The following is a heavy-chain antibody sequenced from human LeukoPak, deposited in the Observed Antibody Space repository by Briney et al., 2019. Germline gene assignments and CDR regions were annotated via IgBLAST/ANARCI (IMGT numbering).Heavy chain of an antibody. D-gene: IGHD2-15*01. CDR2: INPSGGST. CDR1: GYTFTSYY. Sequence: ASVEVSCKASGYTFTSYYMHWVRQAPGQGLEWMGIINPSGGSTSYAQKFQGRVTMTRDTSTSTVYMELSSLRSEDTAVYYCARETRGSNVVVVAATAHFQHWGQGTLVTVSS. CDR3: ARETRGSNVVVVAATAHFQH. V-gene: IGHV1-46*01. J-gene: IGHJ1*01.